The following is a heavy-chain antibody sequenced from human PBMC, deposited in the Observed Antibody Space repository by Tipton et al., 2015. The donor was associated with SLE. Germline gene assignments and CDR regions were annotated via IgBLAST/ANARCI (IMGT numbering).Heavy chain of an antibody. V-gene: IGHV3-74*01. CDR2: IETDGRST. D-gene: IGHD6-19*01. Sequence: SLRLSCAASGLSFSSYYMNWVRQVPGKGLAWVSRIETDGRSTAYADSVKGRFTVSRDNAQDTLFLQMNSLRAEDSGVYYCARAFRLGLDSFDIWGQGTTVTVSA. J-gene: IGHJ3*02. CDR3: ARAFRLGLDSFDI. CDR1: GLSFSSYY.